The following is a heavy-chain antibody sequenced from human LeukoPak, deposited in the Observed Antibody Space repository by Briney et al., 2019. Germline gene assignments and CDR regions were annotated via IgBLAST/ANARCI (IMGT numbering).Heavy chain of an antibody. Sequence: GGSLRLSCAASGFTFSNYGMHWVRQAPGKGLEWVAFLRYDGSSKYYADSVKGRFTISRDNSKNTLYLQMNSLRAEDTAVYYCAAWGYYYDSSGFDYWGQGTLVTVSS. CDR2: LRYDGSSK. CDR3: AAWGYYYDSSGFDY. J-gene: IGHJ4*02. CDR1: GFTFSNYG. V-gene: IGHV3-30*02. D-gene: IGHD3-22*01.